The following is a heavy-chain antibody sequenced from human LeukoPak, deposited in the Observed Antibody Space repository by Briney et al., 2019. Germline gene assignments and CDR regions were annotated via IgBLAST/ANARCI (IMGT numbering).Heavy chain of an antibody. J-gene: IGHJ4*02. V-gene: IGHV3-23*01. CDR2: ISAGGGTT. CDR1: GFTFTDYA. CDR3: ARISFGDLGGYYFDS. D-gene: IGHD3-10*01. Sequence: GGSLRLSCVASGFTFTDYALAWVRQAPGKGLEWVSRISAGGGTTYYADSVKDRFTISRENSKNTVYLQMSSLRAEDTARYYCARISFGDLGGYYFDSWGKGNLVTVSS.